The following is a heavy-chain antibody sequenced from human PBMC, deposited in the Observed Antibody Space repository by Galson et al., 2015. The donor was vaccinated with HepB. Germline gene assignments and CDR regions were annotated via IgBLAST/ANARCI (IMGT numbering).Heavy chain of an antibody. J-gene: IGHJ5*02. Sequence: SVKVSCKASGYTFTSYAMHWVRQAPGQRLEWMGWINAGNGNTKYSQKFQGRVTITRDTSASTAYMELSSLRSEDTAVYYCARDRPPRRLGGWFDPWGQGTLVTVSS. V-gene: IGHV1-3*01. D-gene: IGHD3-16*01. CDR1: GYTFTSYA. CDR3: ARDRPPRRLGGWFDP. CDR2: INAGNGNT.